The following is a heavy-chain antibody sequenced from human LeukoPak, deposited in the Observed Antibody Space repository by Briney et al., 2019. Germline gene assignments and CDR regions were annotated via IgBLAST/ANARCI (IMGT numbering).Heavy chain of an antibody. D-gene: IGHD6-13*01. CDR1: GFTFRSCG. Sequence: PGGSLRLSCAASGFTFRSCGMHWVRQAPGKGLEWVTFIQNDGSDKSYAASVQGRFTISRDNSKNTVYLHMNSLRADDTALYYCAREGGRAAPGRFDYWGQGTLVTVSS. CDR3: AREGGRAAPGRFDY. J-gene: IGHJ4*02. V-gene: IGHV3-30*02. CDR2: IQNDGSDK.